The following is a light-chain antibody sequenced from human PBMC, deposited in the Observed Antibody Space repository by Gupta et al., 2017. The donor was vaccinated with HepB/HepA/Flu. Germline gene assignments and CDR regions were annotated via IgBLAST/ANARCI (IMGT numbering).Light chain of an antibody. CDR2: YKSESDR. CDR1: SGINVGTYR. J-gene: IGLJ2*01. V-gene: IGLV5-45*02. CDR3: MIWHSSAVV. Sequence: QAVLTQPSSLSASPGASASLTCTLRSGINVGTYRIYWYQQKPGSPPQYLLRYKSESDRQQGSGVPSRFSGSKGVSANAGILFISGLQSDDEADYYCMIWHSSAVVFGGGTKLTVL.